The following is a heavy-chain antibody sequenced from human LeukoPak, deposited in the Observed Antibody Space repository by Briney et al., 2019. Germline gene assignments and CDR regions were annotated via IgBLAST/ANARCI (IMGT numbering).Heavy chain of an antibody. CDR2: IYPGDSDT. V-gene: IGHV5-51*01. D-gene: IGHD4/OR15-4a*01. CDR1: GYIFITDW. J-gene: IGHJ4*02. CDR3: ARGPNYGNFDY. Sequence: GESLKISCKGFGYIFITDWIGWVRQMPGKGLEWMGIIYPGDSDTRYSPSFQGQVTISADKSITTAYLQWSSLKASDTAMYCCARGPNYGNFDYWGRGTLVTVSS.